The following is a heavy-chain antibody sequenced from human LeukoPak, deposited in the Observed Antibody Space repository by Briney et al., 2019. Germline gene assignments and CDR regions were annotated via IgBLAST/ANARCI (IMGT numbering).Heavy chain of an antibody. CDR1: GFSFGHYA. V-gene: IGHV3-49*03. CDR2: IRSEAYGGTT. CDR3: AREGEYCSGGSCYWVDY. D-gene: IGHD2-15*01. Sequence: GGSLRLSCTASGFSFGHYAMSWLRQAPGKGLEWVGFIRSEAYGGTTEYAASVKGRFTISRDDSKSIAYLQINRLKTEDTAMYYCAREGEYCSGGSCYWVDYWGQGTLVTVSS. J-gene: IGHJ4*02.